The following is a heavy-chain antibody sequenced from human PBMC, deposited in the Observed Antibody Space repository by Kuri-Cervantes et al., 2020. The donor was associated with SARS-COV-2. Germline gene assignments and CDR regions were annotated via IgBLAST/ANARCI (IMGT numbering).Heavy chain of an antibody. CDR2: INQSGST. D-gene: IGHD3-22*01. Sequence: GSLRLSCAVHGGSFSGYSWTWIRQSPGKGLEWIGEINQSGSTNYNPSLKSRVTISPDTSKNQFSLKLSSVTAADTAVYYCARGATDISLVLVVMTGAAHYFDHWGRGTLVTDSS. J-gene: IGHJ4*02. CDR3: ARGATDISLVLVVMTGAAHYFDH. V-gene: IGHV4-34*01. CDR1: GGSFSGYS.